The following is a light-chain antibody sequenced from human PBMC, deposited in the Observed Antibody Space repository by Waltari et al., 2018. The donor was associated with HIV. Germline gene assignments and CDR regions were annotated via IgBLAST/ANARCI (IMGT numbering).Light chain of an antibody. Sequence: SYELTQPPSVSLSPGLTATIPCSGDILSKAYVYWYQQRPGQAPVLVIYTDSERPSGIPERFSGSGSWTTVTLTINGVQAEDEADYYCRSADSSGTNWVFGGGTKLTVL. CDR2: TDS. CDR3: RSADSSGTNWV. J-gene: IGLJ3*02. V-gene: IGLV3-25*03. CDR1: ILSKAY.